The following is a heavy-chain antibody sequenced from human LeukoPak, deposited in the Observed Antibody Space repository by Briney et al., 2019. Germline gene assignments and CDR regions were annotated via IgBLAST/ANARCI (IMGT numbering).Heavy chain of an antibody. J-gene: IGHJ3*02. V-gene: IGHV1-69*05. CDR1: GGTFSSYA. Sequence: SVKVSCKASGGTFSSYAISWVRQAPGQGLEWMGRIIPIFGTANYAQKFQGRVTITTDESTSTAYMELSSLRSEDTAVHYCARRNLWTQNDAFDIWGQGTMVTVSS. D-gene: IGHD2-21*01. CDR3: ARRNLWTQNDAFDI. CDR2: IIPIFGTA.